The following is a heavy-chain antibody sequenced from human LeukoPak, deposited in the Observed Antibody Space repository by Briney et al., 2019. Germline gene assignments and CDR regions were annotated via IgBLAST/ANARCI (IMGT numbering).Heavy chain of an antibody. CDR2: IIPILGIA. V-gene: IGHV1-69*04. Sequence: SVKVSCKASGYTFTSYGISWVRQAPGQGLEWMGRIIPILGIANYAQKFQGRVTITADKSTSTAYMELSSLRSEDTAVYYCAREPTTTEDYYYYYGMDVWGQGTTVTVSS. CDR1: GYTFTSYG. CDR3: AREPTTTEDYYYYYGMDV. J-gene: IGHJ6*02. D-gene: IGHD4-17*01.